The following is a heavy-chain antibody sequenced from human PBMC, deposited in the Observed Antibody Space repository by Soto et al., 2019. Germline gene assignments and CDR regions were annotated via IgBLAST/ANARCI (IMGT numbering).Heavy chain of an antibody. V-gene: IGHV3-30*03. CDR2: ISYDGSNK. CDR1: GFSFRSYG. J-gene: IGHJ4*02. Sequence: VGSLELGCAACGFSFRSYGMHGVRQAPGKRLEWVAVISYDGSNKYYADSVKGRFTISRDNSKNTLYLQMNSLRAEDTAVYYCAEHTTEGVYWGQGTLVTVSS. CDR3: AEHTTEGVY. D-gene: IGHD4-4*01.